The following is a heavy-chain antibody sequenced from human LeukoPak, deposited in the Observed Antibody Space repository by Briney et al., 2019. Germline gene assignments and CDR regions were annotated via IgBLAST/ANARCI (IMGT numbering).Heavy chain of an antibody. Sequence: SQTLSLTCTVSGGSISSGGYYWSWIRQHPGKGLEWIGYIYYSGSTYYNPSLKGRVTISVDTSKNQFSLKLSSVTAADTAVYYCARTIRFLEWSDWFDPWGQGTLVTVSS. J-gene: IGHJ5*02. V-gene: IGHV4-31*03. CDR2: IYYSGST. D-gene: IGHD3-3*01. CDR3: ARTIRFLEWSDWFDP. CDR1: GGSISSGGYY.